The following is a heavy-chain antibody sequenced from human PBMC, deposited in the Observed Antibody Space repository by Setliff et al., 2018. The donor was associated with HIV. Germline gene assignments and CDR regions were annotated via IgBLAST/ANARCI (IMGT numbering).Heavy chain of an antibody. CDR2: VNHSGNI. D-gene: IGHD3-10*01. J-gene: IGHJ6*04. V-gene: IGHV4-34*01. CDR3: ARGRGVIRDTYYSYFYMDV. CDR1: GETFNDYF. Sequence: PSETLSLTCAVYGETFNDYFWTWIRQSPGKGLEWIGEVNHSGNINQNPSLKSGFTLSVDTSKNQFSLRLNSVTAADTAVYYCARGRGVIRDTYYSYFYMDVWSRGTAVTVSS.